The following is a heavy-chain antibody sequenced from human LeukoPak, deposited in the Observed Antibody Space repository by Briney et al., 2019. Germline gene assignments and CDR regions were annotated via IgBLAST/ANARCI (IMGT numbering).Heavy chain of an antibody. CDR1: GGSISTYY. V-gene: IGHV4-59*01. CDR3: ARGGGYASPIGY. D-gene: IGHD5-12*01. CDR2: IYHGGST. Sequence: SETLSLTCTLSGGSISTYYWSWIRQPPGKGLEWIGYIYHGGSTNYNPSLKSRVTISVDTSKNQFSLKLSSVTAADTAVYYCARGGGYASPIGYWGQGALVTVSS. J-gene: IGHJ4*02.